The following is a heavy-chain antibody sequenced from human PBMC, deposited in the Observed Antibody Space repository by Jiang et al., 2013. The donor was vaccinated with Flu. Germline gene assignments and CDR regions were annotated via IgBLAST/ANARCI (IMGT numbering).Heavy chain of an antibody. CDR2: ISYDGSNK. CDR1: GFTFSSYA. Sequence: SGFTFSSYAMHWVRQAPGKGLEWVAVISYDGSNKYYADSVKGRFTISRDNSKNTLYLQMNSLRAEDTAVYYCARQIGYCSSTSCYGSTYFDYWGQGTLVTVSS. J-gene: IGHJ4*02. CDR3: ARQIGYCSSTSCYGSTYFDY. D-gene: IGHD2-2*01. V-gene: IGHV3-30-3*01.